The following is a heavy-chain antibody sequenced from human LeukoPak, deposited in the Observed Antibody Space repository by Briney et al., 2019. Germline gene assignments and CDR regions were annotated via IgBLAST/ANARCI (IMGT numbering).Heavy chain of an antibody. J-gene: IGHJ4*02. D-gene: IGHD1-26*01. CDR2: IYYSEIT. Sequence: ETLSLTCTVSGGSISSSSYYWGWIRQPPGKGLQWIASIYYSEITYYNPSLKSRVTISVDTSKNQFSLNLSSVTAADTAVYYCARYLRGSHFDYWGQGTLVTVSS. CDR3: ARYLRGSHFDY. CDR1: GGSISSSSYY. V-gene: IGHV4-39*01.